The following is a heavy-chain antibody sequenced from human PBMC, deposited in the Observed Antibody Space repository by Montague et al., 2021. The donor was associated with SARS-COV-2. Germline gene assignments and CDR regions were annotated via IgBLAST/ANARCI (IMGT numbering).Heavy chain of an antibody. CDR1: GGSVATGEYF. J-gene: IGHJ4*02. CDR3: ARSSGGSNPGLFDS. Sequence: TLSLTCTVSGGSVATGEYFWNWIRQPAGKGLEWIGRVYTSGSTTYIPSLHSRITISLDTSKTRISLNLSSVTATDTAVYYCARSSGGSNPGLFDSWGQGTLVTVSS. V-gene: IGHV4-61*02. CDR2: VYTSGST. D-gene: IGHD2-15*01.